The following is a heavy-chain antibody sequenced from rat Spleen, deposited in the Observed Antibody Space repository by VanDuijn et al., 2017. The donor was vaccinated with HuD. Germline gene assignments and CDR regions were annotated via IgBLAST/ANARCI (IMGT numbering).Heavy chain of an antibody. Sequence: EVQLVESGGGLVQPGRSMKLSCVASGFTFNNYWMSWIRQAPKKGLEWVATIIYDGSSTYYRDSVKGRFTVSRDNAKSTLYLQMDSLRSEDTATYYCARLTTMGIDYSDYWGQGVMVTVSS. CDR1: GFTFNNYW. CDR2: IIYDGSST. J-gene: IGHJ2*01. D-gene: IGHD1-7*01. V-gene: IGHV5-22*01. CDR3: ARLTTMGIDYSDY.